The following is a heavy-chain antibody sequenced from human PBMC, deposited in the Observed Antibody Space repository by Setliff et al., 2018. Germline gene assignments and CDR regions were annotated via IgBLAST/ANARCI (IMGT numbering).Heavy chain of an antibody. Sequence: SETLSLTCTVSGGSISSYYWSWIRQPPGKGLEWIGYIYYSGSTNYNPSLKSRVTISVDTSKNQFSLKLSSVTAADTAVYFCARDGSYYDRGGNRTWFFDLWGRGTLVTVSS. CDR1: GGSISSYY. D-gene: IGHD3-22*01. CDR2: IYYSGST. J-gene: IGHJ2*01. CDR3: ARDGSYYDRGGNRTWFFDL. V-gene: IGHV4-59*01.